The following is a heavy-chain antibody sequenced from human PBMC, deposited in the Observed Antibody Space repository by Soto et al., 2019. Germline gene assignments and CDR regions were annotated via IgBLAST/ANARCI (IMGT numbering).Heavy chain of an antibody. Sequence: ASVKVSCKASGYTFTSYYMHWVRQAPGQGLEWMGIINPSGGSTSYAQKFQGRVTMTRGTSTSTVYMELSSLRSEDTAVYYCARDYYYDSSGYPYIFDYWGQGTLVTVSS. CDR3: ARDYYYDSSGYPYIFDY. CDR2: INPSGGST. CDR1: GYTFTSYY. V-gene: IGHV1-46*01. D-gene: IGHD3-22*01. J-gene: IGHJ4*02.